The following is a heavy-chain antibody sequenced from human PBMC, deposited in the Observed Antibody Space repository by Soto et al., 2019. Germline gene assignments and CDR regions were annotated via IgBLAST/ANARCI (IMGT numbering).Heavy chain of an antibody. Sequence: SETMSLTCSVSGGSVDSVNHYWSWIRQPPGKGLGWIGYIYNGGHTFYNPSLKSRVKILVDKSRNQFSLRLSSVTAADTAAYFCATSEYGSLSINWCDPWDQGALVTVSS. J-gene: IGHJ5*02. CDR2: IYNGGHT. CDR1: GGSVDSVNHY. CDR3: ATSEYGSLSINWCDP. D-gene: IGHD6-6*01. V-gene: IGHV4-30-4*01.